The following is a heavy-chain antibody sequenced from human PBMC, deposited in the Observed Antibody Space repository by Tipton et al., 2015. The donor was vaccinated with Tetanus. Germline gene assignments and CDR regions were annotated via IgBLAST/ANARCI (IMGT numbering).Heavy chain of an antibody. V-gene: IGHV3-30-3*01. J-gene: IGHJ4*02. CDR3: ARGPYHYGDYYLDY. Sequence: SLRLSCAASGFTFNNYAMHWVRQAPGKGLEWVAVISYDGSNKYDAESVKGRLTISRDNSNNTLYVQMDSLRAEDTAVYYCARGPYHYGDYYLDYWGRGTLVTASS. CDR2: ISYDGSNK. D-gene: IGHD4-17*01. CDR1: GFTFNNYA.